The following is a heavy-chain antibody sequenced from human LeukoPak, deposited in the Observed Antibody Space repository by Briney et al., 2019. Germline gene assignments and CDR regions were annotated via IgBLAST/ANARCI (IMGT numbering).Heavy chain of an antibody. D-gene: IGHD4-11*01. CDR3: ARLSGNYFPDY. CDR2: IYYSGST. J-gene: IGHJ4*02. CDR1: GGSISGYY. V-gene: IGHV4-59*01. Sequence: SETLSLTCAVSGGSISGYYWSWIRQPPGKGLEWIGYIYYSGSTNYNPSLKSRVTISVDTSKNQFSLNLNSVTAADTAVYNCARLSGNYFPDYWGQGTLVTVSS.